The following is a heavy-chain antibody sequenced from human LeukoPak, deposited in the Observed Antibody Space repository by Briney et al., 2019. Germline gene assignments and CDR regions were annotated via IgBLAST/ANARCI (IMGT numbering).Heavy chain of an antibody. D-gene: IGHD6-13*01. J-gene: IGHJ6*02. V-gene: IGHV3-30*02. CDR3: ARVLSGSWYLNGMDV. CDR1: GFTFSSYG. CDR2: IRYDGSNK. Sequence: GGSLRLSCAASGFTFSSYGMHWVRQAPGKGLEWVAFIRYDGSNKYYADSVKGRFTISRDNAKNSLYLQMNSLRAEDTAVYYCARVLSGSWYLNGMDVWGQGTTVTVSS.